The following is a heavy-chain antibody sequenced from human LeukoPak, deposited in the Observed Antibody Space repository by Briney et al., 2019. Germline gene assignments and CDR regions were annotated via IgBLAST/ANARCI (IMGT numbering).Heavy chain of an antibody. V-gene: IGHV3-74*01. CDR1: GFTFSRYL. CDR3: ASYLTSIPSGMDV. CDR2: ISTDGSST. D-gene: IGHD2/OR15-2a*01. Sequence: GGSLRLSCAASGFTFSRYLMHWLRQAPGKGLVWVSRISTDGSSTSYADSVKGRFTISRDNGKNTLYLQMNSLRAEDTAVYYCASYLTSIPSGMDVWGQGTTVTVSS. J-gene: IGHJ6*02.